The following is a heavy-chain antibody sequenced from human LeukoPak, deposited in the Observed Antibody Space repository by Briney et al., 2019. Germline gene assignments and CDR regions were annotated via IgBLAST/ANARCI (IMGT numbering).Heavy chain of an antibody. Sequence: GGSLRLSCAASGFTFSSYAMSWVRQAPGKGLEWVSAISGSGGSTYYADSVKGRFTFSRDNSKITLYLQMNSLRAEDTAVYYCAKDRGSWLRSPLDYWGQGTLVTVSS. CDR1: GFTFSSYA. J-gene: IGHJ4*02. CDR3: AKDRGSWLRSPLDY. CDR2: ISGSGGST. D-gene: IGHD5-12*01. V-gene: IGHV3-23*01.